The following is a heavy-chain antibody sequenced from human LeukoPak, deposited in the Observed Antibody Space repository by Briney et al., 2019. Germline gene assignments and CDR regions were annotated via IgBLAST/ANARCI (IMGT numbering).Heavy chain of an antibody. J-gene: IGHJ4*02. D-gene: IGHD6-19*01. CDR2: ISSSSSYI. CDR3: HRSLQIGQLAGSPFDY. Sequence: GGSLRLSCAASGFTFSSYSMNWVRQAPGKGLEWVSSISSSSSYIYYADSVKGRFTISRDNAKNSLYLQMNSLRAEDTAVYYCHRSLQIGQLAGSPFDYWGQGTLVTVSS. CDR1: GFTFSSYS. V-gene: IGHV3-21*01.